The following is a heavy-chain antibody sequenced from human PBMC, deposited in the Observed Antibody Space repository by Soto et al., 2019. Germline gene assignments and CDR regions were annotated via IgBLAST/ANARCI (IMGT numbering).Heavy chain of an antibody. CDR2: ISPSSSSI. Sequence: LRLSCAASGFTFSSYSMHWVRQAPGKGLEWVSYISPSSSSIYYADSVKGRFTISRDNAKNSLYLQMNSLRAEDTAVYYCARVAYYYDSSGYFYWGQGTLVTVSS. D-gene: IGHD3-22*01. V-gene: IGHV3-48*01. J-gene: IGHJ4*02. CDR1: GFTFSSYS. CDR3: ARVAYYYDSSGYFY.